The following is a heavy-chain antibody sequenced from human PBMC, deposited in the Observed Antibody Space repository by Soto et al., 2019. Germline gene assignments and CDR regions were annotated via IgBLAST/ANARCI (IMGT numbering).Heavy chain of an antibody. J-gene: IGHJ4*02. V-gene: IGHV4-30-2*01. CDR1: GGSSSSGASS. Sequence: QLQLQESGSGLVKPSQTLSLTCAVSGGSSSSGASSWSWIRQPPGTGLEWVGYTYHSGGTYYSPSLKSRATVSVDRSRSQFSLKLTSVTAADTAVYYFALYHDTSGYRFDYWGQGILVTVSS. D-gene: IGHD3-22*01. CDR3: ALYHDTSGYRFDY. CDR2: TYHSGGT.